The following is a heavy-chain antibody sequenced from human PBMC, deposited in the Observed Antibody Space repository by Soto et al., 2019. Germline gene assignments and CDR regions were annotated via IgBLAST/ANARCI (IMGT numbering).Heavy chain of an antibody. CDR3: ARGGGGYYYDSSGYYPL. Sequence: PSETLSLTCTVSGGSISSGGYYWSWIRQHPGKGLERIGYIYYSGSTYYNPSLKSRVTISVDTSKNQFSLKLSSVTAADTAVYYCARGGGGYYYDSSGYYPLWGQGTLVTVSS. V-gene: IGHV4-31*03. CDR1: GGSISSGGYY. D-gene: IGHD3-22*01. CDR2: IYYSGST. J-gene: IGHJ4*02.